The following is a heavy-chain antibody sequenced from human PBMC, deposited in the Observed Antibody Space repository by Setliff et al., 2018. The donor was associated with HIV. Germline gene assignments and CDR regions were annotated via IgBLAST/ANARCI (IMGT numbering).Heavy chain of an antibody. J-gene: IGHJ5*02. CDR1: GGSISSYY. Sequence: PSETLSLTCSVSGGSISSYYWSWIRQPPGKGLEWIGYIYYSGSTNYNPSLKSRVTISVDTSKNQFSLKLSSMTAADTAVYYCARQGQWLVSNWFDPWGQGTLVTVS. CDR3: ARQGQWLVSNWFDP. D-gene: IGHD6-19*01. CDR2: IYYSGST. V-gene: IGHV4-59*08.